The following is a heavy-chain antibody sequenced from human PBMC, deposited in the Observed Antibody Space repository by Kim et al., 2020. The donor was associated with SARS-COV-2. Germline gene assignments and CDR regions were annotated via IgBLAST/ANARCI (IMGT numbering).Heavy chain of an antibody. CDR3: AVLNGNNVYDALDI. CDR2: INAGNANT. V-gene: IGHV1-3*01. D-gene: IGHD1-1*01. J-gene: IGHJ3*02. CDR1: GYTFTSYL. Sequence: ASVKVSCKASGYTFTSYLIHWVRQAPGQRLEYMGWINAGNANTKLSQKFQGRVTIMRDTSASTAYMELSSLRSEDTAVYYCAVLNGNNVYDALDIWGQGTMVTVSS.